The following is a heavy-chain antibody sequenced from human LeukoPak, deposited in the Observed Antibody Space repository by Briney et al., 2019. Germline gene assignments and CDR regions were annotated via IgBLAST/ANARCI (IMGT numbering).Heavy chain of an antibody. D-gene: IGHD6-19*01. Sequence: PGGSLRLSCAASGFTVISNYMSWVRQPAGKGLEWVSVLYSGGATFYADSVKGRFTISRDTSKNTLYLQMNDLRADDTAVYYCTKLKGWYGDGFFAYWGQGTLVTVSS. CDR1: GFTVISNY. CDR3: TKLKGWYGDGFFAY. CDR2: LYSGGAT. J-gene: IGHJ4*02. V-gene: IGHV3-53*01.